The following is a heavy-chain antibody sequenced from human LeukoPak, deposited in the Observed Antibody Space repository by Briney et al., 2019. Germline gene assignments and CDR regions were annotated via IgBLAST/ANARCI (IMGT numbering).Heavy chain of an antibody. J-gene: IGHJ4*02. CDR3: SKDRDGGSNTKAKGFDY. Sequence: PGGSLRLSCAASGFTFSSYAMSWVRQAPGKGLEWVSGISAGGGTTYYADSVKGRFTISRDKSKSTLYLQMNSLTVEDTAVYYCSKDRDGGSNTKAKGFDYWGQGTPVTVSS. CDR2: ISAGGGTT. V-gene: IGHV3-23*01. D-gene: IGHD2-8*01. CDR1: GFTFSSYA.